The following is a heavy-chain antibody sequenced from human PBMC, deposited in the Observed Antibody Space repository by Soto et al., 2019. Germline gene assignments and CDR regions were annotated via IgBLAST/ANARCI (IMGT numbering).Heavy chain of an antibody. D-gene: IGHD2-15*01. J-gene: IGHJ5*02. CDR2: IIPIFGTA. CDR1: GGTFSSYA. V-gene: IGHV1-69*13. Sequence: ASVKVSRKASGGTFSSYAISWVRQAPGQGLEWMGGIIPIFGTANYAQKFQGRVTITADESTSTAYMELSSLRSEDTAVYYCARTQGCSGGSCYGWFDPWGQGTLVTVSS. CDR3: ARTQGCSGGSCYGWFDP.